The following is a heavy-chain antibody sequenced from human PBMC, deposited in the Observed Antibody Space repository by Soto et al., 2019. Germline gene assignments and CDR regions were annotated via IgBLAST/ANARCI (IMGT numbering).Heavy chain of an antibody. J-gene: IGHJ4*02. CDR3: ARGPGGPDGPGDY. CDR2: INAGNGNT. V-gene: IGHV1-3*01. Sequence: QVQLVQSGAEVKKPGASVKVSCRASGYTFTSYAMHWVRQAPGQRLEWMGWINAGNGNTKYSQKFQGRVTITRDTSASTAYMELSSLRSEDTAVYYCARGPGGPDGPGDYWGQGTLVTVSS. D-gene: IGHD2-15*01. CDR1: GYTFTSYA.